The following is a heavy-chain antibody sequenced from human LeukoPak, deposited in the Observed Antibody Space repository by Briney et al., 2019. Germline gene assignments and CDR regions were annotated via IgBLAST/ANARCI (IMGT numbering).Heavy chain of an antibody. CDR3: ARALYSSGHHQEGY. D-gene: IGHD6-19*01. CDR1: GFTFDDYG. Sequence: PGGSLRLSCAASGFTFDDYGMYWVRQAPGKGLEWVSGINWNGGSTGYADSVKGRFTISRDNAKKSLYLQMNSLRAEDTALYYCARALYSSGHHQEGYWAQGTLVTVSS. V-gene: IGHV3-20*04. CDR2: INWNGGST. J-gene: IGHJ4*02.